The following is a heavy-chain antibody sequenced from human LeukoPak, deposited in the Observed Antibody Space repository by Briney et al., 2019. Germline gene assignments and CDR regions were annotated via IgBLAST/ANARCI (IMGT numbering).Heavy chain of an antibody. CDR1: GGSISSSSYY. CDR2: IYYSGST. CDR3: ARRLAFDWLLHDAFDI. V-gene: IGHV4-39*01. Sequence: SETLSLTCTVSGGSISSSSYYWGWIRQPPGKGLEWIGSIYYSGSTYYNPSLKSRVTISVDTSKNQFSLKLSSVTAADTAVYYCARRLAFDWLLHDAFDIWGQGTMATVSS. J-gene: IGHJ3*02. D-gene: IGHD3-9*01.